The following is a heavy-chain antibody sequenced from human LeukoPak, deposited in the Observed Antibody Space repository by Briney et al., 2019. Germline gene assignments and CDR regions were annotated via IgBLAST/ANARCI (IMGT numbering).Heavy chain of an antibody. J-gene: IGHJ5*02. CDR3: ARGSSINNWFDP. Sequence: GASVKVSCKASGGTFSSYAISWVRQAPGQGLEWMGRIIPILGIANYAQKFQGRVTITADKSTSTAYMELSSLRSEDTAVYYCARGSSINNWFDPWGQGTLVTVSS. CDR1: GGTFSSYA. CDR2: IIPILGIA. V-gene: IGHV1-69*04. D-gene: IGHD6-6*01.